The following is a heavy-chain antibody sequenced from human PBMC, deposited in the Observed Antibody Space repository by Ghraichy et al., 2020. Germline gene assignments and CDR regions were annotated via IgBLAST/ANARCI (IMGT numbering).Heavy chain of an antibody. V-gene: IGHV1-24*01. J-gene: IGHJ6*03. D-gene: IGHD1-26*01. CDR2: FDPEDGET. CDR3: ATGWELLSEDYYMDV. CDR1: GYTLTELS. Sequence: ASVKVSCKVSGYTLTELSMHWVRQAPGKGLEWMGGFDPEDGETIYAQKFQGRVTMTEDTSTDTAYMELSSLRSEDTAVYYCATGWELLSEDYYMDVWGKGTTVTVSS.